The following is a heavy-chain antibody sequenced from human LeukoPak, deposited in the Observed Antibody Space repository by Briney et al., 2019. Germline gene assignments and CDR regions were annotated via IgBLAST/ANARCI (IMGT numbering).Heavy chain of an antibody. CDR3: ARERKTYYFDY. CDR2: IIPILGIA. J-gene: IGHJ4*02. V-gene: IGHV1-69*04. CDR1: GGTLSSYA. Sequence: SVKVSCKAPGGTLSSYAISWVRQAPGQGLEWMGRIIPILGIANYAQKFQGRVTITADKSTSTAYMELNSLRAVDTAVYYCARERKTYYFDYWGQGTLVTVSS.